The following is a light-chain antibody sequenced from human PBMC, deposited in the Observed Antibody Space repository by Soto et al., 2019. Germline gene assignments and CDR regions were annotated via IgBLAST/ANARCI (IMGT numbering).Light chain of an antibody. Sequence: QSVLTQPHSVSGTPGQRLTVSCSGSDSNIGSYSVHWFQQLPGTAPKLLISTTYQRPSGVPERFSGSKSGTSASLAISGLQSEDGADYYCAAWDDSLNGHVFGTGTKVTVL. CDR1: DSNIGSYS. CDR3: AAWDDSLNGHV. V-gene: IGLV1-44*01. J-gene: IGLJ1*01. CDR2: TTY.